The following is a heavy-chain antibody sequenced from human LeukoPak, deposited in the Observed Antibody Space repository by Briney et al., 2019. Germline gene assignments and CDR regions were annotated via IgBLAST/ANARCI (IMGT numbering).Heavy chain of an antibody. V-gene: IGHV4-34*01. Sequence: PSETLSLTCAVYGGSFSGYYWSWIRQPPGKGLEWIGEINHSGSTNYNPSLKSRVTTSVDTSKNQFSLKLSSVTAADTAVYYCARHAVFWRHGMERVTTVVRGNFDYWGQGTLVTVSS. D-gene: IGHD4-23*01. CDR2: INHSGST. CDR1: GGSFSGYY. CDR3: ARHAVFWRHGMERVTTVVRGNFDY. J-gene: IGHJ4*02.